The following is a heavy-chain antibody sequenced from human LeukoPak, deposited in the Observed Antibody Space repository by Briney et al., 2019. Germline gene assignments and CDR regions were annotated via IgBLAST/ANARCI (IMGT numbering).Heavy chain of an antibody. V-gene: IGHV5-51*01. CDR3: ARPKVRYSSGWNGDY. Sequence: GESLKISCKGSGYSFTSYWIGWVRQMPGKGLEWMGTIYPADSDIRYSPSFQGQVTISADKSISTAYLQWSSLRASDTAMYYCARPKVRYSSGWNGDYWGQGTPVTVSS. D-gene: IGHD6-19*01. CDR1: GYSFTSYW. J-gene: IGHJ4*02. CDR2: IYPADSDI.